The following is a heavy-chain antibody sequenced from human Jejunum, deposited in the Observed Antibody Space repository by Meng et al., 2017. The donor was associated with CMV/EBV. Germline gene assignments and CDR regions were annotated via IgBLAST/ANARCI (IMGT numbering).Heavy chain of an antibody. CDR1: GLSSISSGVG. D-gene: IGHD1-26*01. Sequence: QLTLKGPGPTLVKPTPTLTLTCAFSGLSSISSGVGVGWIRQPPGKALEWLALIYWDDDKRYSPSLRSRLTITKDTSKNEVVLTMTNMDPVDTGTYYCAHFVGGYYPSRPDYWGQGTLVTVSS. J-gene: IGHJ4*02. CDR2: IYWDDDK. CDR3: AHFVGGYYPSRPDY. V-gene: IGHV2-5*02.